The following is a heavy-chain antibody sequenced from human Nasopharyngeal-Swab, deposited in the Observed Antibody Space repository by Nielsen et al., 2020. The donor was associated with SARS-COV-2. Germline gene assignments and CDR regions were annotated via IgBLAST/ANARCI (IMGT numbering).Heavy chain of an antibody. V-gene: IGHV4-31*03. CDR2: IYYSGST. J-gene: IGHJ6*02. CDR3: ARDFLGRGYSYGYEDYYYYGMDV. D-gene: IGHD5-18*01. Sequence: LRLSCTVPGGSTSSGGYYWSWIRQHPGKGLEWIGYIYYSGSTYYNPSLKSRVTISVDTSKNQFSLKLSSVTAADTAVYYCARDFLGRGYSYGYEDYYYYGMDVWGQGTTVTVSS. CDR1: GGSTSSGGYY.